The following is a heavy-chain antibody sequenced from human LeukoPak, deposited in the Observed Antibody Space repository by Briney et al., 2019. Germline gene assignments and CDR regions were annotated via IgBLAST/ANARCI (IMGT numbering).Heavy chain of an antibody. V-gene: IGHV3-48*04. CDR2: ISSSGSTI. CDR3: ARDLSGVTGYTYGRGIDY. CDR1: GFTFSSYW. Sequence: GGSLRLSCAASGFTFSSYWMSWVRQAPGKGLEWVSYISSSGSTIYYADSVKGRFTISRDNVKNSLYLQMNSLRAEDTAVYYCARDLSGVTGYTYGRGIDYWGQGTLVTVSS. D-gene: IGHD5-18*01. J-gene: IGHJ4*02.